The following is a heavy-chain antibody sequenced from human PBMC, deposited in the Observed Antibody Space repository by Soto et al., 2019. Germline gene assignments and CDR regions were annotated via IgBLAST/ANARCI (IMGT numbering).Heavy chain of an antibody. V-gene: IGHV4-59*01. CDR2: IYYSGST. J-gene: IGHJ3*02. D-gene: IGHD2-2*01. CDR3: VRGRAQLRRGAFDM. CDR1: GGSISTYY. Sequence: QVQLQESGPGLVKPSETLSLNCTVSGGSISTYYWSWIRQPPGKELEWIGYIYYSGSTTYNPSLKSRVTISVDSSKNQFSLRLNSVTAADTASYYCVRGRAQLRRGAFDMWGQGTMVTVSS.